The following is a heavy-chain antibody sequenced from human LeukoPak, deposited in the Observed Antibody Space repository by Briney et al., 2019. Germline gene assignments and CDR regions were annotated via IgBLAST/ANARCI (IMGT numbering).Heavy chain of an antibody. Sequence: PGRSLRLSCAASGFTFSSYAMHWVRQAPGKGLEWVAVISYDGSNKYYADSVKGRFTISRDNAKNSLYLQMNSLRAEDTAVYYCARDTDYGDAFDIWGQGTMVTVSS. V-gene: IGHV3-30*04. CDR3: ARDTDYGDAFDI. J-gene: IGHJ3*02. CDR1: GFTFSSYA. D-gene: IGHD4-17*01. CDR2: ISYDGSNK.